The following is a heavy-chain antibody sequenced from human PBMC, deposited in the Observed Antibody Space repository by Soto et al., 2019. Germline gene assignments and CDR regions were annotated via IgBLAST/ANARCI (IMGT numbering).Heavy chain of an antibody. V-gene: IGHV1-18*01. D-gene: IGHD6-19*01. CDR3: ARDGHQWLDNLDY. Sequence: QVQLVQSGAEVKKPGASVKVSCKASGYTFTRYGISWVRQAPGQGLEWMGWISAYNGNTNYAQKLQGRVTMTTDTSTSTAYRERRSLGSDDTAVYYCARDGHQWLDNLDYWGQGTLVTVSS. CDR2: ISAYNGNT. CDR1: GYTFTRYG. J-gene: IGHJ4*02.